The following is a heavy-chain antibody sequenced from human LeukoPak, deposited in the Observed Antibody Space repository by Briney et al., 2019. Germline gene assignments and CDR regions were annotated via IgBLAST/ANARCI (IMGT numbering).Heavy chain of an antibody. CDR3: TIAYEDPYYFYYYIDV. V-gene: IGHV6-1*01. Sequence: SQTLSLTCAISGDNVSSNSAAWNWIRQSPARGLEWLGKTYYRSKWYNDYAVSVKSRITINPDTSKNQFSLQLNCVTPEDTAVYYCTIAYEDPYYFYYYIDVWGKGTTVTVSS. J-gene: IGHJ6*03. CDR1: GDNVSSNSAA. D-gene: IGHD2-15*01. CDR2: TYYRSKWYN.